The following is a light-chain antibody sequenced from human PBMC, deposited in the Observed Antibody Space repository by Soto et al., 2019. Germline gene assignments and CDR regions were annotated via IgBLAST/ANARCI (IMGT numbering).Light chain of an antibody. Sequence: DIQMTQSPSTLYASVGDRVTITCLASQSISSWLAWYQQKPGKAPKLLIYDASSLESGVPSRFSGSGSGTEFTLTISSLQPDYFATYYCQQYNSYPWTFGQGTKVEIK. J-gene: IGKJ1*01. CDR2: DAS. CDR1: QSISSW. V-gene: IGKV1-5*01. CDR3: QQYNSYPWT.